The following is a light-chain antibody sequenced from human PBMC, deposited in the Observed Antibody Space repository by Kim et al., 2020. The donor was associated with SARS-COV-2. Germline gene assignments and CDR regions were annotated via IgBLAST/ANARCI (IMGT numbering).Light chain of an antibody. CDR3: CSYAGATNYV. Sequence: QSALTQPASVSGSPGQSITIFCTGTSGDVGRYNLVSWYEQRPGKAPNLMVYEVRRRPSGVSNRFAGSKSGNTASLTISGLQAEDEADYYCCSYAGATNYVFGTGTKVTVL. J-gene: IGLJ1*01. V-gene: IGLV2-23*02. CDR2: EVR. CDR1: SGDVGRYNL.